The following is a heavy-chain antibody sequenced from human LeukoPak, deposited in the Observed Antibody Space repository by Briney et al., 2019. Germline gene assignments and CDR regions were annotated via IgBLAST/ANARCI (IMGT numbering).Heavy chain of an antibody. V-gene: IGHV1-2*02. J-gene: IGHJ4*02. Sequence: ASVKVSCKASEYTFSVYHIHWVRQAPGQGLEWMAWINPDSGDTNYAQKCQGRVTMTRDTSISTAYMALSSVRSDDTAVYYCARDFRRDGYNLFDYWGQGTLVTVSS. CDR1: EYTFSVYH. D-gene: IGHD5-24*01. CDR2: INPDSGDT. CDR3: ARDFRRDGYNLFDY.